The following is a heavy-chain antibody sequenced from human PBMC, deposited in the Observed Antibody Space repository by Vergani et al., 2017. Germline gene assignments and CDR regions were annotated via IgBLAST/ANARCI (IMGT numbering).Heavy chain of an antibody. CDR3: ARESSSWYGSQH. V-gene: IGHV4-30-4*08. CDR2: IYYSGST. CDR1: GGSISSGDYY. J-gene: IGHJ1*01. Sequence: QVQLQESGPGLVKPSQTLSLTCTVSGGSISSGDYYWGWIRPPPGKGLGWIGYIYYSGSTYYNPSPKSRVTISVDTSKNQFSLKLSSVTAADTAVYYCARESSSWYGSQHWGQGTLVTVSS. D-gene: IGHD6-13*01.